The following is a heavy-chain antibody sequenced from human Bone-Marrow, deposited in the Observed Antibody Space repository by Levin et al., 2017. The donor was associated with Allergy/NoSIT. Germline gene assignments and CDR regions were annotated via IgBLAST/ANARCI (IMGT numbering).Heavy chain of an antibody. Sequence: GESLKISCKASGYIFTSYGISWVRQAPGQGLEWMGWISAYNGNTNYAQKLQGRVTMTTDTSTSTAYMELRSLRSDDTAVYYCARDRYSGYGSRRPGGRFDYWGQGTLVTVSS. D-gene: IGHD5-12*01. CDR1: GYIFTSYG. CDR3: ARDRYSGYGSRRPGGRFDY. J-gene: IGHJ4*02. V-gene: IGHV1-18*01. CDR2: ISAYNGNT.